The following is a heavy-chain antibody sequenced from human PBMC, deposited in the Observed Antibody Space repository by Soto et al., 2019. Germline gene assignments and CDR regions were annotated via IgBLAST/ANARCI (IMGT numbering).Heavy chain of an antibody. V-gene: IGHV1-69*06. D-gene: IGHD3-3*01. Sequence: SVKVFCKASGGTFSSYAISWVRQAPGQGLEWMGGIIPIFGTANYAQKFQGRVTITADKSTSTAYMELSSLRSEDTAVYYCASLNYDFWSGYYNRDPYYYYGMDVWGQGTTVTVSS. J-gene: IGHJ6*02. CDR3: ASLNYDFWSGYYNRDPYYYYGMDV. CDR2: IIPIFGTA. CDR1: GGTFSSYA.